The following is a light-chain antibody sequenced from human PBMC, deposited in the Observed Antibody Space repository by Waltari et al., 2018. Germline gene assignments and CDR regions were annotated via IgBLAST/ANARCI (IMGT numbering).Light chain of an antibody. CDR3: CSDAGSMV. CDR1: STAVGTYSV. Sequence: QSALTQPASVSGSPGQSITISCTGSSTAVGTYSVVSWYQHHPSRAPKLVIYVVTNRPSGVSNRFSGSKAGNTASLTISVVQTEDEADYYCCSDAGSMVFGGGTKLTVL. J-gene: IGLJ2*01. CDR2: VVT. V-gene: IGLV2-23*02.